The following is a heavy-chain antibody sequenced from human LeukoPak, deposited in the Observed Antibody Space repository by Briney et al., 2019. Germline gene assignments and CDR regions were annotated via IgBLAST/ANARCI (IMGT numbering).Heavy chain of an antibody. Sequence: ASVKVSCKASGYTFTSYAMNWVRQAPGQGLEWMGWINPNSGGTNYAQKFQGRVTMTRDTSISTAYMELSRLRSDDTAVYYCAREYCSGGSCDATLDYWGQGTLVTVSS. CDR3: AREYCSGGSCDATLDY. CDR1: GYTFTSYA. D-gene: IGHD2-15*01. CDR2: INPNSGGT. J-gene: IGHJ4*02. V-gene: IGHV1-2*02.